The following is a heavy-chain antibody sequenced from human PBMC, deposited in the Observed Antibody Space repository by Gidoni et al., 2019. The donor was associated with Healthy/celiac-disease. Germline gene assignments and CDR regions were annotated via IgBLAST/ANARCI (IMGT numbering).Heavy chain of an antibody. D-gene: IGHD3-16*01. CDR1: GFTFSSYS. J-gene: IGHJ3*02. V-gene: IGHV3-48*01. CDR2: ISSSSSTI. CDR3: ARAPIWGEAFDI. Sequence: EVQLVESGGGLVQPGGSLSLSCAAPGFTFSSYSMNWVRQAPGKGLEWVSYISSSSSTIYYADSVKGRFTISRDNAKNSLYLQMNSLRAEDTAVYYCARAPIWGEAFDIWGQGTMVTVSS.